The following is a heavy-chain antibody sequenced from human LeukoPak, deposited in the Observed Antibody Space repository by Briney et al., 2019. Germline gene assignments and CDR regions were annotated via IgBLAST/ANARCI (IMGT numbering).Heavy chain of an antibody. J-gene: IGHJ4*02. D-gene: IGHD1-1*01. V-gene: IGHV3-23*01. CDR2: ISNSGSNT. Sequence: GGSLRLSCTGSGFTFSSYPLSWVRQAPGKGLEWVSAISNSGSNTYYGDSVRGRFTISRDKSKNTLYLQMNTLRAEDTAVYYCATTKSARRYFDYWGQGTLVTVSS. CDR3: ATTKSARRYFDY. CDR1: GFTFSSYP.